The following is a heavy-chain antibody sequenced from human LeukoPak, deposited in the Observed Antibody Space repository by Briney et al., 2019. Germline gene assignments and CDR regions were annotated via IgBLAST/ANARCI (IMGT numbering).Heavy chain of an antibody. CDR3: ARARKTTVTTYDY. CDR2: IIPILGIA. V-gene: IGHV1-69*04. J-gene: IGHJ4*02. D-gene: IGHD4-17*01. CDR1: GGTFSSYA. Sequence: SVKVSCKASGGTFSSYAISWVRQAPGQGLEWMGRIIPILGIANYAQKFQGRVTITADKSTSTAYMELSGLRSEDTAVYYCARARKTTVTTYDYWGQGTLVTVSS.